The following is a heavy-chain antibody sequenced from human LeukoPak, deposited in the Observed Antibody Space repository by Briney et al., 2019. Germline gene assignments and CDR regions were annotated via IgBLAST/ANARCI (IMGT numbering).Heavy chain of an antibody. CDR3: ARCRGGVVADLDY. Sequence: ASVKVSCKASGYTFTGYYMHWVRQAPRQGLEWMGWINPNSGGTNYAQKFQGRVTMTRDTSISTAYMELSRLRSDDTAVYYCARCRGGVVADLDYWGPGTLVTVSS. D-gene: IGHD3-10*01. J-gene: IGHJ4*02. CDR1: GYTFTGYY. V-gene: IGHV1-2*02. CDR2: INPNSGGT.